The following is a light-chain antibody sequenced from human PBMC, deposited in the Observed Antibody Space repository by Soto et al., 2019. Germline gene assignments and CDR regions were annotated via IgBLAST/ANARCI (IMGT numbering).Light chain of an antibody. CDR3: QQRTDRPPWT. V-gene: IGKV3-11*01. Sequence: EIVLTQSPATLSLSPGERATLPCRASQSIGLAIAWYQHKPGQAPRLLIFDASQRATGIPARFRGSGSGTDFTLSISSLEPEDFAVYYCQQRTDRPPWTFGQGT. CDR2: DAS. J-gene: IGKJ1*01. CDR1: QSIGLA.